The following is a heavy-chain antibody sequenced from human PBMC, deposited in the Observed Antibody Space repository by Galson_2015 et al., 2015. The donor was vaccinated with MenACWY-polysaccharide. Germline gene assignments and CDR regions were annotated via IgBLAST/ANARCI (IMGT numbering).Heavy chain of an antibody. Sequence: SVKVSCKASGGTFSNSGFYAISWVRQAPGRGLEWMGRIIPSLGKPNYAEKFQGRVAITADKSTSTAYMELSSLRSEDTAVYYCGRDCYWCWWGCYLNHLYGFGAWGQGTTVTVSS. V-gene: IGHV1-69*04. J-gene: IGHJ6*02. CDR2: IIPSLGKP. D-gene: IGHD2-15*01. CDR3: GRDCYWCWWGCYLNHLYGFGA. CDR1: GGTFSNSGFYA.